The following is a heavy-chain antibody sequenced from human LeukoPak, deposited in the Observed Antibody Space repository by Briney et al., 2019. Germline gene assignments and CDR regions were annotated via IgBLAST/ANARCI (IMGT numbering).Heavy chain of an antibody. CDR1: GFTFSSYW. V-gene: IGHV3-74*01. CDR3: ARELNYYYYMDV. J-gene: IGHJ6*03. Sequence: PGGSLRLSCAASGFTFSSYWVHWVRQAPGKGLVWVSRINSDGSSTSYADSVKGRFTISRDNAKNTLYLQMNSLRAEDTAVYYCARELNYYYYMDVWGKGTTVTVSS. CDR2: INSDGSST.